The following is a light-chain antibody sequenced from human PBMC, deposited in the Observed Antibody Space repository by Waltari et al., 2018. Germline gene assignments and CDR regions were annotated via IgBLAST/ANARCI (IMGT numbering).Light chain of an antibody. CDR3: LQYNGEPRT. CDR1: QNINTW. J-gene: IGKJ1*01. V-gene: IGKV1-5*03. Sequence: ITCRASQNINTWLAWHQQKPGKAPKLLIYKASTLESGVPSRFSGSGSGTEYTLTISSLQPDDFATYYCLQYNGEPRTFGQGTKVEVK. CDR2: KAS.